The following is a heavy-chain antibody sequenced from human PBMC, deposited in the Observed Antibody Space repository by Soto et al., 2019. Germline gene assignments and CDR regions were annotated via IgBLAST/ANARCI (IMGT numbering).Heavy chain of an antibody. J-gene: IGHJ5*02. CDR2: IIPIFGTT. CDR1: GGTLRNYA. Sequence: SVKVSSKASGGTLRNYAITWGRQAPGQGLEGLGGIIPIFGTTDYAQKFQGRVTITADESTTTAYMELSSLRSDDTAVYYCAKDGGREGYFGNWFDPWGQGTLVTVSS. CDR3: AKDGGREGYFGNWFDP. D-gene: IGHD2-15*01. V-gene: IGHV1-69*13.